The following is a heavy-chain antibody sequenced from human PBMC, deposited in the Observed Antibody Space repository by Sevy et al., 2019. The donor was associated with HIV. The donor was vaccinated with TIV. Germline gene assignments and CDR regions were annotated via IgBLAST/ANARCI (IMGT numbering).Heavy chain of an antibody. V-gene: IGHV3-9*01. D-gene: IGHD3-9*01. Sequence: LSLTCAASGFTFDDYAMHWVRQAPGKGLEWVSGISWNSGSIGYADSVKGRFTISRDNAKNSLYLQMNSLRAEDTALYYCAKSPRYDILTGSFDPWGQGTLVTVSS. CDR1: GFTFDDYA. CDR2: ISWNSGSI. J-gene: IGHJ5*02. CDR3: AKSPRYDILTGSFDP.